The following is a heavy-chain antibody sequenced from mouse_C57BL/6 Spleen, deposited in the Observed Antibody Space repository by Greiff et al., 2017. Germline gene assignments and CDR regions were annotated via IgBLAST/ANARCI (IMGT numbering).Heavy chain of an antibody. Sequence: VQLQQPGAELVRPGTSVKLSCKASGYTFTSYWMHWVKQRPGQGLEWIGVIDPSDSYTNYNQKFKGKATLTVDTSSSTAYMQLSSLTSEDSAVYYCARYYYGSSYYAMDYWGQGTSVTVSS. CDR2: IDPSDSYT. J-gene: IGHJ4*01. CDR3: ARYYYGSSYYAMDY. V-gene: IGHV1-59*01. CDR1: GYTFTSYW. D-gene: IGHD1-1*01.